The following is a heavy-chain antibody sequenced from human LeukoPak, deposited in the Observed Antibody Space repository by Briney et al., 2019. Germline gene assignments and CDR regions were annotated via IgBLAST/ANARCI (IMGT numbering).Heavy chain of an antibody. CDR3: ARLTTADYVWGSSFDY. CDR1: GGSISSHY. D-gene: IGHD3-16*01. V-gene: IGHV4-59*11. J-gene: IGHJ4*02. Sequence: SETLSLTCTVFGGSISSHYWSWIRQPPGKGLEWIGYIYSSGSTNYNPSLKSRVTISVDTSKNQFSLKLSSVTAADTAVYYCARLTTADYVWGSSFDYWAREPWSPSPQ. CDR2: IYSSGST.